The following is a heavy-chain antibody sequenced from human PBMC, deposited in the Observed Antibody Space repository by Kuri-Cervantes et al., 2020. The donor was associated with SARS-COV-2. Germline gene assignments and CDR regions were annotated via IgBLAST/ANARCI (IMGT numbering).Heavy chain of an antibody. CDR1: GGTFSSYA. CDR3: ARFSRHGVRATTKVNYYYYYMDV. V-gene: IGHV1-69*13. Sequence: SVKVSCKASGGTFSSYAISWVRQAPGQGLEWMGGIIPIFGTANYAQKFQGRVTITADESTSTAYMELSSLRSEDTAVYYCARFSRHGVRATTKVNYYYYYMDVWGKGNTVNVSS. J-gene: IGHJ6*03. CDR2: IIPIFGTA. D-gene: IGHD1-26*01.